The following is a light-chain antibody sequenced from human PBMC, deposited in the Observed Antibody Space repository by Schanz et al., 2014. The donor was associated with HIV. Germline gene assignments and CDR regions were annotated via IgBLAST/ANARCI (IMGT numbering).Light chain of an antibody. V-gene: IGKV3D-20*02. CDR2: DAS. Sequence: EIVLTQSPGTLSLSPGERATLSCRASQSVNSNFLGWYQQKPGQAPRLLIYDASNRATGIPARFSGSGSGTGFTLTISSLQPEDSATYYCQQSYSTVYTFGQGTKLEIK. J-gene: IGKJ2*01. CDR1: QSVNSNF. CDR3: QQSYSTVYT.